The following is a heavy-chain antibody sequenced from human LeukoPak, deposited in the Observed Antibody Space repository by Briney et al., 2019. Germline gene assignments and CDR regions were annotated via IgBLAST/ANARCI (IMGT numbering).Heavy chain of an antibody. Sequence: ASVKVSCKASGYTFTSYGISWVRQAPGQGLEWMGWISAYNGNTNYAQNLQGRVTMTTDTSTSTAYMELRSLRSDDTAVYYCARDSAMVRGGLGFFDYWGQGTLVTVSS. V-gene: IGHV1-18*01. CDR2: ISAYNGNT. D-gene: IGHD3-10*01. J-gene: IGHJ4*02. CDR1: GYTFTSYG. CDR3: ARDSAMVRGGLGFFDY.